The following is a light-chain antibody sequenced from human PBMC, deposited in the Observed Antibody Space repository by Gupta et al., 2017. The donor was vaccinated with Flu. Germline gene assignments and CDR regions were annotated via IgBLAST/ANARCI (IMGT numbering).Light chain of an antibody. CDR3: QQYQTSPCS. CDR2: WPS. J-gene: IGKJ2*04. CDR1: QIGYNN. V-gene: IGKV3-15*01. Sequence: VYTGTLACRASQIGYNNLDGYRQKPGQAPRLLMSWPSNRASGIPARFSGTGSGTDFTLTISRLQAEDFAVYYCQQYQTSPCSFGQGTKIEIK.